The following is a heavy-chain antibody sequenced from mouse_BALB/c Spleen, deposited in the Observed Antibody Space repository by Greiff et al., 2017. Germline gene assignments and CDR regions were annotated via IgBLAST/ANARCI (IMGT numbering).Heavy chain of an antibody. CDR2: ISSGGSYT. CDR1: GFTFSSYG. V-gene: IGHV5-6*02. D-gene: IGHD2-4*01. J-gene: IGHJ3*01. CDR3: ARQGDDYDY. Sequence: DVKLVESGGDLVKPGGSLKLSCAASGFTFSSYGMSWVRQTPDKRLEWVATISSGGSYTYYPDSVKGRFTISRDNDKNTLYLQMSSLKSEDTAMYYCARQGDDYDYWGQGTLVTVSA.